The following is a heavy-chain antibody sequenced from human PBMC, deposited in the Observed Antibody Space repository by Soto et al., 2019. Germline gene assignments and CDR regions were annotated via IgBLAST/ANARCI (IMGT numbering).Heavy chain of an antibody. J-gene: IGHJ4*02. Sequence: QVQLQESGPGLVKPSQTLTLTCTVSGGSISSGSFYWSWIRQHPGQGLEWIGHISDSGSSYYNPSLESRVTISVDTSKNQFSLKLSAVTAADTAVYLCARTNFYDIFTAYYSHFDYWGQGALVTVSS. CDR3: ARTNFYDIFTAYYSHFDY. V-gene: IGHV4-31*03. D-gene: IGHD3-9*01. CDR1: GGSISSGSFY. CDR2: ISDSGSS.